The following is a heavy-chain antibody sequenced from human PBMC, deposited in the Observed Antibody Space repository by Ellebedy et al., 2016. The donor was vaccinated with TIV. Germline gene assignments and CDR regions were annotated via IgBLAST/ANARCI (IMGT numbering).Heavy chain of an antibody. J-gene: IGHJ4*02. CDR3: ASLGGNFIDY. Sequence: PGGSLRLSCAASGFTFSSYSMNWVRQAPGKGLEWVSYISSSGSTIYYADSVKGRFTISRDNAKNSLYLQMNSLRAEDTAVYYCASLGGNFIDYWGQGTLVTVSS. CDR2: ISSSGSTI. CDR1: GFTFSSYS. V-gene: IGHV3-48*04. D-gene: IGHD4-23*01.